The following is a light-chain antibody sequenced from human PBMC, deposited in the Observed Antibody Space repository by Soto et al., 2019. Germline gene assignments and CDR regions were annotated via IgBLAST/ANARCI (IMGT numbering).Light chain of an antibody. CDR2: EVN. J-gene: IGLJ3*02. CDR3: SSLTNSNTLL. Sequence: QSVLTQPASVSGSPGQSVTISCTGTRSDIGDYNYVSWYQQHPGKVPKLLIYEVNKRPSGVSNRLSGSKSANSASLTISGLQAEDEADYYCSSLTNSNTLLFGGGTKLTVL. V-gene: IGLV2-14*01. CDR1: RSDIGDYNY.